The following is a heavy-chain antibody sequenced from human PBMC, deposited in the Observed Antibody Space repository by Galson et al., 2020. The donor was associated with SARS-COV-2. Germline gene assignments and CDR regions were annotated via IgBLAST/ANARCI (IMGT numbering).Heavy chain of an antibody. Sequence: SETLSLTCAVYGGSFDDFYWSWTRQPPGKGLEWIGEINHSGSTNYSPSLKSRVTMSVDTSKNQFSLRLTSVTAADTAVYFCARDCGDFIPYFDPWGQGTLVTVSS. D-gene: IGHD4-17*01. V-gene: IGHV4-34*01. CDR2: INHSGST. CDR3: ARDCGDFIPYFDP. J-gene: IGHJ5*02. CDR1: GGSFDDFY.